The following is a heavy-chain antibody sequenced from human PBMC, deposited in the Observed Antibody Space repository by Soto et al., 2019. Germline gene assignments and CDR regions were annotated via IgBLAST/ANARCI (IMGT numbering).Heavy chain of an antibody. Sequence: QVHLEESGGGLVKPGGSLRLSCTASGFTFSDYYMSWIRQAPGKGLEWLAYISGSGSTTYYTDSVKGRFAISRDNARTSLYLQINSLRVEDSAVYYCARSSLTYFEFWGQGTLVTGSS. CDR1: GFTFSDYY. CDR2: ISGSGSTT. J-gene: IGHJ4*02. V-gene: IGHV3-11*01. CDR3: ARSSLTYFEF.